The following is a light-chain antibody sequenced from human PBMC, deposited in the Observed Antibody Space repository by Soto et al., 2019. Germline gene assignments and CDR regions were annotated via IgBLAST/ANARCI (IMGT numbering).Light chain of an antibody. V-gene: IGKV3-20*01. CDR3: QHYRTS. CDR1: QSVSSSY. CDR2: GAS. J-gene: IGKJ4*01. Sequence: EIVLTQSPGTLSLSPGERATLSRRASQSVSSSYLAWYQQKPGQAPRQLIYGASSRATGIPDGFSGSGSGTDFTLTITRLEPEDFAVYYCQHYRTSFGGGTRVEIK.